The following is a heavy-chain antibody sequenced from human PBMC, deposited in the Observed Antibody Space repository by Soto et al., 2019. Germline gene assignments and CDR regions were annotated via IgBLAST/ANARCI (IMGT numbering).Heavy chain of an antibody. CDR1: GFTFSSYA. J-gene: IGHJ6*03. Sequence: GGSLRLSCAASGFTFSSYAMSWVRQAPGKGLEWVSAISGSGGSTYYADSVKGRFTISRDNSKNTLYLQMNSLRAEDTAVYYCAKSTPYDFWSGYRPYYYMDVWGKGTTVTVSS. V-gene: IGHV3-23*01. CDR2: ISGSGGST. CDR3: AKSTPYDFWSGYRPYYYMDV. D-gene: IGHD3-3*01.